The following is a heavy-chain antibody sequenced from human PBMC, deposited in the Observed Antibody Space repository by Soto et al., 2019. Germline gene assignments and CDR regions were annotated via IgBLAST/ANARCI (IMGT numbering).Heavy chain of an antibody. V-gene: IGHV3-30*03. Sequence: GXSLRLSCAASGFTFSSYGMHWVRQAPCKGLEWLAVISYDGSNKYYADSVKGRFTISRDNSKNTLYLQMNSLRAEDTAVYYCAARRITMVRGVIDYWGQGTLVTVSS. CDR1: GFTFSSYG. J-gene: IGHJ4*02. CDR3: AARRITMVRGVIDY. CDR2: ISYDGSNK. D-gene: IGHD3-10*01.